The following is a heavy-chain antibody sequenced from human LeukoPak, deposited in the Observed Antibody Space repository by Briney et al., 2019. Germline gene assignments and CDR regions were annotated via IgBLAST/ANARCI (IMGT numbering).Heavy chain of an antibody. D-gene: IGHD2-2*01. CDR2: ISAYNGNT. CDR3: ARDSSCSSTSCYSVYYYGMDV. V-gene: IGHV1-18*01. Sequence: ASVKVSCKASGYTFTSYGISWVRQAPGQGLEWMGWISAYNGNTNYAQKLQGRVTVTTDTSTSTAYMELRSLRSDDTAVYYCARDSSCSSTSCYSVYYYGMDVWGQGTTVTVSS. CDR1: GYTFTSYG. J-gene: IGHJ6*02.